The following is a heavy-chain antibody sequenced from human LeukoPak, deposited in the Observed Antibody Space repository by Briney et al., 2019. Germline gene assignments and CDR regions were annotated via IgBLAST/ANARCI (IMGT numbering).Heavy chain of an antibody. CDR2: IDQSRST. D-gene: IGHD1-1*01. CDR3: AASSQLGSYNWFDP. V-gene: IGHV4-34*01. Sequence: SETLSLTCAVYGASFSDHYWTWIRQPPGKGLEWIGEIDQSRSTKCNPSLKCRVTISLDTSKNQFSLDLTSVTAADTAVYYCAASSQLGSYNWFDPWGQGTPVTVSS. J-gene: IGHJ5*02. CDR1: GASFSDHY.